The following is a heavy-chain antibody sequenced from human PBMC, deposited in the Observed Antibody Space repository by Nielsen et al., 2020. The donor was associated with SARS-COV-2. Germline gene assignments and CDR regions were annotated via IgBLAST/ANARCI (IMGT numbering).Heavy chain of an antibody. CDR2: IYYSGSI. D-gene: IGHD4/OR15-4a*01. Sequence: SETLSLTCSVSGGSISSSTDYWVWIRQPPGKGLEWIGSIYYSGSIYYNPSLKSRVTISIDTSKNQFSLKLSSVTAADTAVYYCARHGVWWHHYFDYWGQGTLVTVSS. J-gene: IGHJ4*02. V-gene: IGHV4-39*01. CDR1: GGSISSSTDY. CDR3: ARHGVWWHHYFDY.